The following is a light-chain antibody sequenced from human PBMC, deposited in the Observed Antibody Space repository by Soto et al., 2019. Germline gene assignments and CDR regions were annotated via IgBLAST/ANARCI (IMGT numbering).Light chain of an antibody. J-gene: IGKJ1*01. Sequence: DIQMSQSPSTLSATAGDRVTITCRASQSISSWLAWYQQKPGKAPKLLIYKASSLESGVPSRFSGGGFGTEFTLTISSLQPDDFATYYCQQYNPYWTFGQGTKVDIK. V-gene: IGKV1-5*03. CDR3: QQYNPYWT. CDR2: KAS. CDR1: QSISSW.